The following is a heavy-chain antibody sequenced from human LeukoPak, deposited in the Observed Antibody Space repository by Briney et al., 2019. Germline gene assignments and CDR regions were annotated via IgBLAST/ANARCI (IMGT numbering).Heavy chain of an antibody. Sequence: PGGSLRLSCAASGFTVSSNYMSWVRQAPGKGLEWVSVIYSGGSTYYADSVKGRFTISRDNSKNTLYLQMNSLRAEDTAVYYCARKGRNFDWLLDAFDIWGQGTMVTVSS. V-gene: IGHV3-66*01. J-gene: IGHJ3*02. CDR3: ARKGRNFDWLLDAFDI. D-gene: IGHD3-9*01. CDR1: GFTVSSNY. CDR2: IYSGGST.